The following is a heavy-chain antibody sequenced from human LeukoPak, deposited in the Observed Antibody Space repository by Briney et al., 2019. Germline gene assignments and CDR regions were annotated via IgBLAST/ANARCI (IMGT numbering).Heavy chain of an antibody. Sequence: PSETLSLTCAVYGGSFSGYYWSWIRQPPGKGLEWIGEINHSGSTNYNPSLKSRVTISVDTSKNQFSLKLSSVTAADTAVYYCARGEIVVVVAATVRKSLSRKKKLGYWGQGTLVTVSS. D-gene: IGHD2-15*01. J-gene: IGHJ4*02. CDR3: ARGEIVVVVAATVRKSLSRKKKLGY. CDR1: GGSFSGYY. CDR2: INHSGST. V-gene: IGHV4-34*01.